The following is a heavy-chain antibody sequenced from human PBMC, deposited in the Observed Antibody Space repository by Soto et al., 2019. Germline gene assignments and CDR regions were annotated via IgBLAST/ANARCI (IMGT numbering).Heavy chain of an antibody. J-gene: IGHJ6*03. CDR2: INAGNGNT. Sequence: GASVKVSCKASGYTFITYAMHWVRQAPGQRLEWMGWINAGNGNTKYSQKFQGRVTITRDTSASTAYMELSSLRSEDTAVYYCARSDYGDDGGYYYYMDVWGKGTRSPSP. CDR3: ARSDYGDDGGYYYYMDV. D-gene: IGHD4-17*01. V-gene: IGHV1-3*01. CDR1: GYTFITYA.